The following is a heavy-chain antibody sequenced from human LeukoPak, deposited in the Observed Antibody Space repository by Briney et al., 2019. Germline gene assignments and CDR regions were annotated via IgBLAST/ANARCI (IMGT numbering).Heavy chain of an antibody. CDR3: ARDLRYCSGTSCYSGSYTCDY. Sequence: PGGSLRLSCAASGFTFSSYSMNWVRQAPGKGLEWVSSISSSSSYIYYADSVKGRFTISRDNAKNSLYLQMNSLRAEDTAVYYCARDLRYCSGTSCYSGSYTCDYWGQGILVTVSS. V-gene: IGHV3-21*01. CDR1: GFTFSSYS. J-gene: IGHJ4*02. D-gene: IGHD2-2*02. CDR2: ISSSSSYI.